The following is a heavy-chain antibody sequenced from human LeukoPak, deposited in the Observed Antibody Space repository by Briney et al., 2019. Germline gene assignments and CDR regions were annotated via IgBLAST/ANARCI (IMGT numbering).Heavy chain of an antibody. Sequence: ASVKVSCKASGGTFSSYAISWVRQAPGQGLEWMGGIIPIFGTANYAQKFQGRVTITTDESTSTAYMELSSLRSEDTAVYYCARDAGLGYCSGGSCPQDKEFDYWGQGTLVTVSS. D-gene: IGHD2-15*01. CDR1: GGTFSSYA. J-gene: IGHJ4*02. V-gene: IGHV1-69*05. CDR3: ARDAGLGYCSGGSCPQDKEFDY. CDR2: IIPIFGTA.